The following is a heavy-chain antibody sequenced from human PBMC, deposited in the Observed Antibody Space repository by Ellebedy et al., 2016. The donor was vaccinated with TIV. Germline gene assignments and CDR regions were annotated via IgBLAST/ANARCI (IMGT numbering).Heavy chain of an antibody. CDR2: PNYGWES. D-gene: IGHD5-12*01. CDR3: ASHRGFYSGWSFDY. V-gene: IGHV4-39*07. CDR1: GDSISSTNYF. J-gene: IGHJ4*02. Sequence: MPSETLSLTCIVSGDSISSTNYFWGWIRQPPGKGLEWIGSPNYGWESYFAPSLKSRVTMSLDTSKNQFSLKVNSVTAAETALYYCASHRGFYSGWSFDYWGQGTLTTVSS.